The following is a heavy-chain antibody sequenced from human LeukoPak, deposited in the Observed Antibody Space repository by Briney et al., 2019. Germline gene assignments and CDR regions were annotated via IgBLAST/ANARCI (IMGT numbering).Heavy chain of an antibody. V-gene: IGHV1-69*13. CDR1: GGTSSSYA. D-gene: IGHD3-10*01. Sequence: ASVKVSCKASGGTSSSYAISWVRQAPGQGLEWMGGIIPIFGTANYAQKFQGRVTITADESTSTAYMELSSLRSEDTAVYYCARDQNTMVRGVPNWFDPWGQGTLVTVSS. CDR3: ARDQNTMVRGVPNWFDP. J-gene: IGHJ5*02. CDR2: IIPIFGTA.